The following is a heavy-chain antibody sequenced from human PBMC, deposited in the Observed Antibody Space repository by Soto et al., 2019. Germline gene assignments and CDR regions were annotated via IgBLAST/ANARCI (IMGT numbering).Heavy chain of an antibody. CDR2: ISSSSSTI. D-gene: IGHD3-3*01. CDR1: GFTFSSYS. J-gene: IGHJ6*02. CDR3: ARDHLDFWSPQSGMDV. V-gene: IGHV3-48*02. Sequence: EVQLVESGGGLVQPGGSLRLSCAASGFTFSSYSMNWVRQAPGKGLEWVSYISSSSSTIYYADSVKGRFTISRDNAKNSLYLQMNSLRDEDTAVYYCARDHLDFWSPQSGMDVWGQGTTVTVSS.